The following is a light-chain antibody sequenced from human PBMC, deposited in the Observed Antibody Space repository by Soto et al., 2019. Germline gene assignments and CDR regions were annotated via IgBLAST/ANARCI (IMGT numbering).Light chain of an antibody. CDR3: QQYYSTPLT. CDR1: QSILFSSNNKNY. V-gene: IGKV4-1*01. CDR2: CAS. J-gene: IGKJ4*01. Sequence: DIVMTQSPDSLAVSLGERATINCKSSQSILFSSNNKNYLTWYQQKPGQPPKPLIYCASTRESGVPDRFRGSGSETDFTLTISSLQAEDVAVYYCQQYYSTPLTFGGGTKVEIK.